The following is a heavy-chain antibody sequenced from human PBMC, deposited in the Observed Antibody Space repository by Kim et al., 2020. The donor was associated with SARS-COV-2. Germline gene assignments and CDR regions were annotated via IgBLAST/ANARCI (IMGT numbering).Heavy chain of an antibody. J-gene: IGHJ4*02. D-gene: IGHD3-22*01. CDR1: GFTFSSYG. CDR2: IWYDGSNK. Sequence: GGSLRLSCAASGFTFSSYGMHWVRQAPGKGMEWVAVIWYDGSNKYYADSVKGRFTISRDNSKNTLYLQMNSLRAEDTAVYYCAREAGYYDSSGYYYNREQNPLDYWGQGTLVTVSS. V-gene: IGHV3-33*01. CDR3: AREAGYYDSSGYYYNREQNPLDY.